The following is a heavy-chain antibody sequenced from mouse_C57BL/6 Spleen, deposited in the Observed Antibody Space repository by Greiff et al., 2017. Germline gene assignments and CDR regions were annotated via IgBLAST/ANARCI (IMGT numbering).Heavy chain of an antibody. CDR2: IYPGNSDT. CDR1: GYTFTSYW. V-gene: IGHV1-5*01. CDR3: TRKGITSYYFDY. Sequence: EVQLQQSGTVLARPGASVKMSCKTSGYTFTSYWMHWVKQRPGQGLEWIGAIYPGNSDTSYNQKFKGKAKLTAVTSASTAYMELSSLINEDSAVYYCTRKGITSYYFDYWGQGTTLTVSS. D-gene: IGHD1-3*01. J-gene: IGHJ2*01.